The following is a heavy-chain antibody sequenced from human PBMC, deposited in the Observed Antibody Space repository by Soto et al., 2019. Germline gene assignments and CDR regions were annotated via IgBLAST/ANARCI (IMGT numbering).Heavy chain of an antibody. V-gene: IGHV1-69*06. CDR3: ARDQEWIFDYRDGMDL. D-gene: IGHD3-3*01. CDR2: IIPIFGTA. CDR1: GVTFSSYA. Sequence: SVKVSCEASGVTFSSYAIGWVRQAPGQGLEWMGGIIPIFGTANYAQKFQGRVTITADKSTSTAYMELSSLRSEDTDVYYCARDQEWIFDYRDGMDLWGHGTTVTVSS. J-gene: IGHJ6*02.